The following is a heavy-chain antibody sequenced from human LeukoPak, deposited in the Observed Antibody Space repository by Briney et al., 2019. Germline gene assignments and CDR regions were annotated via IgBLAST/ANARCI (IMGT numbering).Heavy chain of an antibody. D-gene: IGHD7-27*01. CDR1: GFGFSSGT. CDR3: ARDLQTGLAFDA. Sequence: PGGSLRLSCAASGFGFSSGTMNWVCQAPGKALEWVSSLSGSGRLVWYAASVNGRFTISRDNAANSIFLQMNSLRVEDTAVYYCARDLQTGLAFDAWGQGALGSASS. J-gene: IGHJ3*01. CDR2: LSGSGRLV. V-gene: IGHV3-21*06.